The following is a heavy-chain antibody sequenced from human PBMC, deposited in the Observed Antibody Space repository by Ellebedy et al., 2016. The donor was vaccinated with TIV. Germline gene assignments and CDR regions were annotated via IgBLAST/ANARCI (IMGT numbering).Heavy chain of an antibody. D-gene: IGHD2-15*01. Sequence: GGSLRLSCEASGFNFNMYGMHWVRQAPGKGLEWVAALWYDGSNDNYADSVKGRFTISRDKSLHLQMNSLRADDTAVYYCARDPGVLPGGGLDYWGQGTLVTVSS. CDR2: LWYDGSND. CDR3: ARDPGVLPGGGLDY. CDR1: GFNFNMYG. V-gene: IGHV3-33*01. J-gene: IGHJ4*02.